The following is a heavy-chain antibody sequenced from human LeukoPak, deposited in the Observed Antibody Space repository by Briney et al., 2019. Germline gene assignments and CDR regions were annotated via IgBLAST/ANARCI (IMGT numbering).Heavy chain of an antibody. CDR3: AKGRRATTMVLIEY. D-gene: IGHD4/OR15-4a*01. CDR2: ISNSGGST. V-gene: IGHV3-23*01. CDR1: GFTFSRNG. Sequence: GGSLRLSCAASGFTFSRNGMHWVRQAPGKGLEWVSAISNSGGSTYYADSVKGRFASSRDNSKNMLYLQMNSLRAEDTAVYYCAKGRRATTMVLIEYWGQGTLVTVSS. J-gene: IGHJ4*02.